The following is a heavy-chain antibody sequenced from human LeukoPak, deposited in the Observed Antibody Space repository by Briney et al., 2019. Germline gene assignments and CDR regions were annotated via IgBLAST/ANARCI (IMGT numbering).Heavy chain of an antibody. J-gene: IGHJ3*02. CDR2: ISWNSGSI. CDR1: GFTFDKYA. D-gene: IGHD1-14*01. V-gene: IGHV3-9*03. Sequence: GGSLRLSCAASGFTFDKYAMHWVRQAPGKGLEWVSGISWNSGSIDYADSVKGRFTISRDNAKNSLYLQMNSLRVEDMALYYCVKALGTTDAFHIWGQGTMVTVSS. CDR3: VKALGTTDAFHI.